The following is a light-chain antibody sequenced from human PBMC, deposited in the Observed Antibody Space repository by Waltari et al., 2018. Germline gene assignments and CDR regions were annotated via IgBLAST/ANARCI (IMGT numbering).Light chain of an antibody. J-gene: IGKJ2*01. CDR2: GAS. CDR1: QRPIKRY. Sequence: EVVLTQSPGTLSLSPGERATLPCRASQRPIKRYVAWYQQKPGQAPTLLIYGASNRAAGSPDRFSGSGSETDFTLTISRLEAEDFGVYYCQQYGSAVMYTFGQGTKLEIK. CDR3: QQYGSAVMYT. V-gene: IGKV3-20*01.